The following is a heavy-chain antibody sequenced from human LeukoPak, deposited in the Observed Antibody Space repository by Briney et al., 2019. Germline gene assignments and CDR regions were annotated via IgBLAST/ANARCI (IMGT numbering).Heavy chain of an antibody. D-gene: IGHD6-19*01. Sequence: ASVKVSCKASGYTFTGYYMHWVRQAPGQGLEWMGWINPNSGGTNYAQKFQGRVTMTRDTSISTAYMELSRLRSDDTAVYYCARMSSGWFWFDPWGQGTLVTVSS. J-gene: IGHJ5*02. CDR1: GYTFTGYY. V-gene: IGHV1-2*02. CDR2: INPNSGGT. CDR3: ARMSSGWFWFDP.